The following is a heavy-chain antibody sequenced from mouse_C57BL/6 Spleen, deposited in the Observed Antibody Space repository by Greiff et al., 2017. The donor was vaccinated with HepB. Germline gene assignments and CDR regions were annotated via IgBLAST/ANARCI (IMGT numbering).Heavy chain of an antibody. CDR1: GYTFTSYW. V-gene: IGHV1-52*01. D-gene: IGHD2-4*01. Sequence: QVQLQQPGAELVRPGSSVKLSCKASGYTFTSYWMHWVKQRPIQGLEWIGNIDPSDSETHYNQKFKDKATLTVDKSSSTAYMQLSSLTSEDSAVYYCARWEDYDGNWYVDVWGTGTTVTVAS. CDR2: IDPSDSET. CDR3: ARWEDYDGNWYVDV. J-gene: IGHJ1*03.